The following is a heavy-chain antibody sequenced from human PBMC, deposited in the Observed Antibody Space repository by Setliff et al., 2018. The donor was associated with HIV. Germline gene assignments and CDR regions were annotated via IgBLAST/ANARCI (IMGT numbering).Heavy chain of an antibody. J-gene: IGHJ4*02. Sequence: TSETLSLTCTVSGGSISSGDYYWSWIRQPPGKGLEWIGYIYYSGSTYYNPSLKSRVTISVDTSKNQFSLKLTSVTAADTAVYYCAREDSSYHYFDYWGQGMLVTVSS. D-gene: IGHD6-6*01. V-gene: IGHV4-30-4*08. CDR3: AREDSSYHYFDY. CDR2: IYYSGST. CDR1: GGSISSGDYY.